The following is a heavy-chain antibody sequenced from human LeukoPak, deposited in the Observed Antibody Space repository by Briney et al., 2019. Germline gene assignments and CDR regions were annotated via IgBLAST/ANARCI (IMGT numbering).Heavy chain of an antibody. V-gene: IGHV4-59*01. J-gene: IGHJ4*02. CDR3: ANSHLRGYSYGSPPKYYYDSSGYYYY. Sequence: SETLSLTCTVSGGSISSYYWSWIRQPPGKGLQWIGYIYYSGSTNYNPSLKSRVTISVDTSKNQFSLKLSSVTAADTAVYYCANSHLRGYSYGSPPKYYYDSSGYYYYWGQGTLVTASS. D-gene: IGHD3-22*01. CDR1: GGSISSYY. CDR2: IYYSGST.